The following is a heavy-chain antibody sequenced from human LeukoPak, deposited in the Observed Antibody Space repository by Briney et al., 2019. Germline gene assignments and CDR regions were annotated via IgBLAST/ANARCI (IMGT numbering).Heavy chain of an antibody. J-gene: IGHJ4*03. CDR3: ARAVTTVTTGVLFDY. V-gene: IGHV4-30-4*07. CDR1: GGSISSGGYS. Sequence: SEALSLTCAVSGGSISSGGYSWSWIRQPPGKGLEWIGYIYYSGSTYYNPSLKSRVTISVDTSKNQFSLKLSSVTAADTAVYYCARAVTTVTTGVLFDYWGQGTMVTVSS. CDR2: IYYSGST. D-gene: IGHD4-11*01.